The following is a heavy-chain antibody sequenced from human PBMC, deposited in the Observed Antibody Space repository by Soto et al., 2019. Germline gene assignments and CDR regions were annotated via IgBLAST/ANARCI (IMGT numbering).Heavy chain of an antibody. V-gene: IGHV4-39*02. CDR1: GGTISSGSYY. Sequence: SETMSLTSTVFGGTISSGSYYWGWKRKPPGKGLEWIGSIYYSGSTYYNPSLKSRVTISVDTSKNHFSLKLSSVTAADTAVYYCARLWAAAGFYYYYMDVCGKGTTVTVSS. CDR2: IYYSGST. D-gene: IGHD6-13*01. J-gene: IGHJ6*03. CDR3: ARLWAAAGFYYYYMDV.